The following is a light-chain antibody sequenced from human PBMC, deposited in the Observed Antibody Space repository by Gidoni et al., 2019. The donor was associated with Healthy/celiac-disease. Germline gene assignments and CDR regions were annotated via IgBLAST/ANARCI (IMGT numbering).Light chain of an antibody. J-gene: IGLJ2*01. V-gene: IGLV2-23*02. Sequence: QPALTQPSSVSGSPGPSITSPCPGTSSDVGSYNLVSWYQQHPGKAPKLMIYEVSKRPSGVSNRFSGSKSGNTASLTISGLQAEDEADYYCCAYAGSSTYVVFGGGTKLTVL. CDR1: SSDVGSYNL. CDR3: CAYAGSSTYVV. CDR2: EVS.